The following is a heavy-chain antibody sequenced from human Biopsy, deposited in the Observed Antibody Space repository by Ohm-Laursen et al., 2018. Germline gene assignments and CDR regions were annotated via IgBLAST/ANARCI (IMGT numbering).Heavy chain of an antibody. V-gene: IGHV4-31*11. J-gene: IGHJ2*01. CDR2: ISYNERT. CDR3: VREPKTGTAEAWYFDL. CDR1: GASVKTSGYF. D-gene: IGHD3-9*01. Sequence: TLSLTCDVSGASVKTSGYFWAWIRQRPGKGLEWIGYISYNERTHYNPSLTSRLAISFDTSNNRISLQLRSVSVADPAVYYCVREPKTGTAEAWYFDLWGRGSPVTVPS.